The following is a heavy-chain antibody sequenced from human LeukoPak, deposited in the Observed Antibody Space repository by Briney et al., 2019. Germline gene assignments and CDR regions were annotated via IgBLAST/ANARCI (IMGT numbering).Heavy chain of an antibody. CDR2: IIPIFGTA. CDR1: GGTFSSYA. CDR3: ARDRGVDTAVAESRVDDY. V-gene: IGHV1-69*13. J-gene: IGHJ4*02. Sequence: SVKVSCKASGGTFSSYAISWVRQAPGQGLEWMGGIIPIFGTANYAQKFQGRVTITADESTSTAYMELSSLRSEDTAVYYCARDRGVDTAVAESRVDDYWGQGTLVTVSS. D-gene: IGHD5-18*01.